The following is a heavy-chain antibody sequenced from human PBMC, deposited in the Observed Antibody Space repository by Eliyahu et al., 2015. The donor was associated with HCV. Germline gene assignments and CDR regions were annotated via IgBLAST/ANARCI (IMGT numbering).Heavy chain of an antibody. D-gene: IGHD4-17*01. V-gene: IGHV1-69*04. Sequence: QXQLVQSGAEVKKPXSSXKVSCKASGGTFSSYAISWVRQAPGQGLEWMGRIIPILXIANYAQKFQGRVTITADKSTSTAYMELSSLRSEDTAVYYCARDGGDYGDYSGPWGQGTLXTVSS. CDR1: GGTFSSYA. CDR3: ARDGGDYGDYSGP. CDR2: IIPILXIA. J-gene: IGHJ5*02.